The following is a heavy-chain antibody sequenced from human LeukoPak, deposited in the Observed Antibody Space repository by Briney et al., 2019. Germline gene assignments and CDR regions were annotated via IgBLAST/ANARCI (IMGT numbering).Heavy chain of an antibody. V-gene: IGHV3-74*01. CDR3: ARKTPDWGRFDC. Sequence: PGGTLRLSCAASGFTFSSHWMHWVRQAPEKGLVWVSRINSDGSTSYADSVKGRFTISRDNAKNTLYLQMNSLRAEDTAVYYCARKTPDWGRFDCWGQGTLVTVSS. CDR1: GFTFSSHW. D-gene: IGHD7-27*01. CDR2: INSDGST. J-gene: IGHJ4*02.